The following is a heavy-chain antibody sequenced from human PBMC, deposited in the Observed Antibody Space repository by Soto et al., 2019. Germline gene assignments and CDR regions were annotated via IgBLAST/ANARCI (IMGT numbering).Heavy chain of an antibody. J-gene: IGHJ6*03. V-gene: IGHV3-23*01. CDR3: ATDSAPSYSYYLDV. D-gene: IGHD3-10*01. CDR2: ISDDGDRI. Sequence: EVQLLESGGGLVQPGGSLRLSCAASGFTFSSYAMSWVRQAPGKGLEWVSAISDDGDRINYADSVKGRFSSSSDNSKNTLYRQRNSLRAEDTALYYCATDSAPSYSYYLDVWGKGNAVTVSS. CDR1: GFTFSSYA.